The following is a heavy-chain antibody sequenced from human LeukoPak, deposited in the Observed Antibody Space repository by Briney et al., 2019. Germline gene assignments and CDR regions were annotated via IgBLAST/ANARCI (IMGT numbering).Heavy chain of an antibody. CDR2: IYHSGST. CDR3: AIGGYCSSTSCYEGFDP. J-gene: IGHJ5*02. V-gene: IGHV4-38-2*01. Sequence: SETLSLICAVSGYSISSGYYWGWIRQPPGKGLEWIGSIYHSGSTYYNPSLKSRVTISVDTSKNQFSLKLSSVTAADTAVYYCAIGGYCSSTSCYEGFDPWGQGTLVTVSS. D-gene: IGHD2-2*01. CDR1: GYSISSGYY.